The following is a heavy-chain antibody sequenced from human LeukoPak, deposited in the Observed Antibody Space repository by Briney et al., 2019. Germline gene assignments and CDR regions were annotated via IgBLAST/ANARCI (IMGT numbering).Heavy chain of an antibody. Sequence: SETLSLTCTVSNASISSNSYYRARIRQPPGKGLEYIGSIDYRGSTYYNPSLKSRVTLSVDTSKNQFSLKLNSVTAADTAVYYCATYKYDYVWGNQHFDYWGQGILVTVSS. V-gene: IGHV4-39*07. D-gene: IGHD3-16*01. CDR2: IDYRGST. J-gene: IGHJ4*02. CDR3: ATYKYDYVWGNQHFDY. CDR1: NASISSNSYY.